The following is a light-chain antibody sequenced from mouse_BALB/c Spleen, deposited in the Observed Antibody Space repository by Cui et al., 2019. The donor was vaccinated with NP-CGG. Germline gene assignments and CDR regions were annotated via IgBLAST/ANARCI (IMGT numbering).Light chain of an antibody. CDR2: GTN. CDR3: ALWYSNHWV. J-gene: IGLJ1*01. V-gene: IGLV1*01. Sequence: AVMTHQSSLTTSPGETVTLTCRSSTGAFTTSNYANWVQEKPEHLFTGLIGGTNNRPPGVPARFSGSLIGDKAALTITGAQTEDEAIYFCALWYSNHWVFGGGTKLTVL. CDR1: TGAFTTSNY.